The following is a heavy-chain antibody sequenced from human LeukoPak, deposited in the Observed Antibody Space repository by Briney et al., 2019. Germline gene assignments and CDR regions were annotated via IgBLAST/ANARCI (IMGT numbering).Heavy chain of an antibody. D-gene: IGHD2-15*01. CDR1: GGSINSGTYY. Sequence: SETLSLTCTVSGGSINSGTYYWGWIRQSPGKGLEWIGNIDYSGNTFYNPSLKSRVTMPVDTSKHQFSLKVNSVTAADTAVYYCARHKYSSQNSDGFDIWGQGTMVTVPS. CDR2: IDYSGNT. CDR3: ARHKYSSQNSDGFDI. J-gene: IGHJ3*02. V-gene: IGHV4-39*01.